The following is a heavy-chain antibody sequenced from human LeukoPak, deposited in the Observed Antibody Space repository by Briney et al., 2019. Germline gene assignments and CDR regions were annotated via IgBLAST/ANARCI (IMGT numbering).Heavy chain of an antibody. J-gene: IGHJ6*03. CDR2: IHNSGSTI. CDR1: GFTFSTYE. D-gene: IGHD2-15*01. Sequence: GGSLRLSCAASGFTFSTYEMNWVRQAPGKGLEWVSYIHNSGSTIYYADSVKGRFTISRDNVKNSLYLQMNSLRAEDTAVYYCARARVAAKSGYMDVWGTGTTVTISS. V-gene: IGHV3-48*03. CDR3: ARARVAAKSGYMDV.